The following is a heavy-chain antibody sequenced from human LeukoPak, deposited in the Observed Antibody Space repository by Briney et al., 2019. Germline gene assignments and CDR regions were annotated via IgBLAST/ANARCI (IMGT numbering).Heavy chain of an antibody. J-gene: IGHJ6*02. CDR3: AKDIRPGYSSSWYAYYGMDV. D-gene: IGHD6-13*01. V-gene: IGHV3-21*04. Sequence: GGSLRLSCAASGFTFSSYSMNWVRQAPGKGLEWVSSISSSSSYIYYADSVKGRFTISRDNAKNSLYLQMNSLRAEDTALYYCAKDIRPGYSSSWYAYYGMDVWGQGTTVTVSS. CDR1: GFTFSSYS. CDR2: ISSSSSYI.